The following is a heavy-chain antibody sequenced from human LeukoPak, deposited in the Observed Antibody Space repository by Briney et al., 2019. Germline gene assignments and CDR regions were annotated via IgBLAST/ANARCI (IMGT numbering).Heavy chain of an antibody. D-gene: IGHD1-14*01. Sequence: GGSLRLSCVASGFTFRSHYTHWVRQAPGKGLMWVSRINGDETITTYADSVKGRFTISRDNAKNTVYLQMNNLRDEDTGVYYCARVAAGLDYWGQGTLVTVSS. CDR2: INGDETIT. V-gene: IGHV3-74*03. CDR1: GFTFRSHY. CDR3: ARVAAGLDY. J-gene: IGHJ4*02.